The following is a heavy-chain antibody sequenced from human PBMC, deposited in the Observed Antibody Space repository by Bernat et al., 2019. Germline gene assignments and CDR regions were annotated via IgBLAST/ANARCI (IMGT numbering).Heavy chain of an antibody. CDR2: ISYDGSNK. CDR1: GFTFSSYA. V-gene: IGHV3-30-3*01. D-gene: IGHD6-25*01. Sequence: QVQLAESGGGVVQPGRSLRLSCAASGFTFSSYAMHWVRQAPGKGLEWVAVISYDGSNKYYADSVKGRFTISRDNSKNTLYLQMNSLRAEDTAVYYCAREAAVAGLYYFDYWGQGTLVTVSS. CDR3: AREAAVAGLYYFDY. J-gene: IGHJ4*02.